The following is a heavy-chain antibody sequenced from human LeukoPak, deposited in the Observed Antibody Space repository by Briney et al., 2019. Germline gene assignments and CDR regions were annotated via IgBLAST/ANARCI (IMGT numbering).Heavy chain of an antibody. CDR3: ARGGTAMVTHWFDP. Sequence: ASVKVSCKASGGTFSSYAISWVRQAPGQGLEWMGGIIPIFGTANYAQKFQGRVTITTDESTSTAYMELSSLRSEDTAVYYCARGGTAMVTHWFDPWGQGTLVTVSS. V-gene: IGHV1-69*05. J-gene: IGHJ5*02. CDR1: GGTFSSYA. D-gene: IGHD5-18*01. CDR2: IIPIFGTA.